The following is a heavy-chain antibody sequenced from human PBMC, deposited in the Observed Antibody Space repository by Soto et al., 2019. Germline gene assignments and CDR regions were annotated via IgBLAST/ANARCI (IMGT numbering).Heavy chain of an antibody. J-gene: IGHJ4*02. V-gene: IGHV3-30*01. CDR1: GISYSTQA. CDR2: ITHDGSAK. CDR3: ATGGTGMAGVRGGFAY. Sequence: QVQLVESGGGVVQPGRSLRLSCAVSGISYSTQAMHWVRQAPGKGLEWVAAITHDGSAKDYVEFVKGRFTISRDNSKTTLYLKMNSVRLEDRSVYYGATGGTGMAGVRGGFAYWREGTMVTVSS. D-gene: IGHD6-19*01.